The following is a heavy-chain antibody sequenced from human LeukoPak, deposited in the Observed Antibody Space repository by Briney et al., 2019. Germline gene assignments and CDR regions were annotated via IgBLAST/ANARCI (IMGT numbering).Heavy chain of an antibody. CDR2: IKQDGSEK. CDR3: AREVAAPAD. CDR1: GLTFSSYW. Sequence: GGSLRLSCAASGLTFSSYWMSWVRQAPGKGLEWVANIKQDGSEKYYVDSVKGRFTISRDNAKNSLYLQMNSLRAEDTAVYYCAREVAAPADWGQGTLVTVSS. D-gene: IGHD6-19*01. V-gene: IGHV3-7*01. J-gene: IGHJ4*02.